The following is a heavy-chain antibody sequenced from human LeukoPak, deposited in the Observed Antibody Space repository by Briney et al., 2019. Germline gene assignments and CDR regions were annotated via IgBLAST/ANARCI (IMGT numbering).Heavy chain of an antibody. CDR1: GFTFSSYT. CDR2: ISGRGCST. Sequence: PGGSLRLSCAASGFTFSSYTMSWVRQAPGKGLKWVSYISGRGCSTFYADSVKGRFTISRDNSRNTLYLQMNSLRVDDTAVYYCAREDSDSYGSGSYYNDDCWGQGTLVTVSS. J-gene: IGHJ4*02. CDR3: AREDSDSYGSGSYYNDDC. D-gene: IGHD3-10*01. V-gene: IGHV3-23*01.